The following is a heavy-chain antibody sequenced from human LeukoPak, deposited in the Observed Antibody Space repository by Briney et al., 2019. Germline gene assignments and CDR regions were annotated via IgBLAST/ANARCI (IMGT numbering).Heavy chain of an antibody. V-gene: IGHV3-23*01. Sequence: GGSLRLSCAAPGFTFSSYAMSWVRQAPGKGLEWVSVIRGSGDSTYYADSVTGRFTISRDISRNTLYLQMNSLRAEDTAVYYCAKGNTGSCYSQLDYWGQGTLVTVSS. J-gene: IGHJ4*02. CDR3: AKGNTGSCYSQLDY. CDR2: IRGSGDST. CDR1: GFTFSSYA. D-gene: IGHD2-15*01.